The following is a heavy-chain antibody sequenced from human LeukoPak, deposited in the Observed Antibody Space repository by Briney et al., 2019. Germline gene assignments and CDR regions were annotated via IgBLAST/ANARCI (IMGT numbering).Heavy chain of an antibody. J-gene: IGHJ4*02. CDR1: GGSISSSNW. Sequence: PWETLSLTCAVSGGSISSSNWWSWVRQPPGKGLGWIGEIYHSGTTNYNPSLKSRVTISIDKSKNQFSLQLSSVTAADTAVYYCARGLLTGTSYWGQGTLVTVSS. D-gene: IGHD1-20*01. CDR2: IYHSGTT. V-gene: IGHV4-4*02. CDR3: ARGLLTGTSY.